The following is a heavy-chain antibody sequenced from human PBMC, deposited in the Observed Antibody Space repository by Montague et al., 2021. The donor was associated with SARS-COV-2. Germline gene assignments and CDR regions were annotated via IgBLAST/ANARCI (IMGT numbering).Heavy chain of an antibody. D-gene: IGHD3-22*01. V-gene: IGHV4-39*02. CDR3: ARLKSYFDSSGSPSAFDF. J-gene: IGHJ3*01. Sequence: SETLSLTCTVSGGSITNNIDYWAWIRQPPGKGLEWIGSIYYTGNTYYNPSLKSRVTISVVTSKNHFTLKLSSVTAAETAVYSCARLKSYFDSSGSPSAFDFWGQGTKVTASS. CDR2: IYYTGNT. CDR1: GGSITNNIDY.